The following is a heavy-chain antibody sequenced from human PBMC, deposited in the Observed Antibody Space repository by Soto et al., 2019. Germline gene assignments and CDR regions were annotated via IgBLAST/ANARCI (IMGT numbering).Heavy chain of an antibody. D-gene: IGHD2-8*02. CDR1: GGSISSYY. CDR3: ERDNITGLFYY. V-gene: IGHV4-59*12. J-gene: IGHJ4*02. CDR2: IYYTGST. Sequence: SETLSLTCTVSGGSISSYYWSWIRQPPGKGLEWIGYIYYTGSTNYNPSLKSRVTISVDTSKNQFSLKLTSVTAADTAVYYCERDNITGLFYYWGQGTLVTVSS.